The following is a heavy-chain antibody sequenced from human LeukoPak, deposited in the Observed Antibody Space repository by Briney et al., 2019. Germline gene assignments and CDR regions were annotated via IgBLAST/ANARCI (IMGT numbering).Heavy chain of an antibody. V-gene: IGHV4-39*02. D-gene: IGHD3-3*01. CDR1: GGSISSSSYY. J-gene: IGHJ3*02. Sequence: KPSETLSLTCTVSGGSISSSSYYWGWIRQPPGKGLEWIGSIYYSGSTYYNPSLKSRVTISVDTSKNQFSLKLSSVTAADTAVYYCARERTYHDFWSGYYTASLAGDAFGIWGQGTMVTVST. CDR2: IYYSGST. CDR3: ARERTYHDFWSGYYTASLAGDAFGI.